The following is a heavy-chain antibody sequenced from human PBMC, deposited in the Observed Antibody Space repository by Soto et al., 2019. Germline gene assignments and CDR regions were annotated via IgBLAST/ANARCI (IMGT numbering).Heavy chain of an antibody. CDR2: INQSGST. V-gene: IGHV4-34*01. D-gene: IGHD2-21*01. CDR3: ATRDSFVGMDF. Sequence: LSLTYGVYGGAFSGYHWSWIRQAPGKGLEWIGEINQSGSTNYSPSLKSRVTMSVDTSKKQFSLKLNSVTAADTALYYCATRDSFVGMDFWAKGPRSPSPQ. CDR1: GGAFSGYH. J-gene: IGHJ6*04.